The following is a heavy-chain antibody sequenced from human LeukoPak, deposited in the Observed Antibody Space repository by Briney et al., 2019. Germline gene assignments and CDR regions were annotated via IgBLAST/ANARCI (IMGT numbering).Heavy chain of an antibody. Sequence: PGGSLRLSCAASGFTFSSYSMNWVRQAPGKGLEWVSYISSSSSTIYYADSVKGRFTISRDNAKNSLYLQMNSLRAEDTAVYYCARVDTTKGDYFDYWGQGTLVTVSS. CDR3: ARVDTTKGDYFDY. CDR1: GFTFSSYS. V-gene: IGHV3-48*01. D-gene: IGHD5-18*01. J-gene: IGHJ4*02. CDR2: ISSSSSTI.